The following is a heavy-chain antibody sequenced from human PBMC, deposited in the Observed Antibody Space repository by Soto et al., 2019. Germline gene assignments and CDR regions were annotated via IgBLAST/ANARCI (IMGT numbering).Heavy chain of an antibody. J-gene: IGHJ3*02. CDR1: GFTFSSYA. CDR3: ARDPRDIVVVVAATPAFDI. Sequence: PGGSLRLSCAASGFTFSSYAMHWVRQAPGKGLEWVAVISYDGSNKYYADSVKGRFTISRDNSKNTLYLQMNSLRAEDTAVYYCARDPRDIVVVVAATPAFDIWGQGTMVTVSS. D-gene: IGHD2-15*01. CDR2: ISYDGSNK. V-gene: IGHV3-30-3*01.